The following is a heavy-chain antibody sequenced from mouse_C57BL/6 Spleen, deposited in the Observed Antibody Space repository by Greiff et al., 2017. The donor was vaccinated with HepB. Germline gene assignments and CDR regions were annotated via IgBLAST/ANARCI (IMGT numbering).Heavy chain of an antibody. CDR2: ISDGGSYT. J-gene: IGHJ1*03. CDR1: GFTFSSYA. V-gene: IGHV5-4*01. D-gene: IGHD1-2*01. CDR3: ARAPITTDWYFDV. Sequence: EVQLQESGGGLVKPGGSLKLSCAASGFTFSSYAMSWVRQTPEKRLEWVATISDGGSYTYYPDNVKGRFTISRDNAKNNLYLQMSHLKSEDTAMYYCARAPITTDWYFDVWGTGTTVTVAS.